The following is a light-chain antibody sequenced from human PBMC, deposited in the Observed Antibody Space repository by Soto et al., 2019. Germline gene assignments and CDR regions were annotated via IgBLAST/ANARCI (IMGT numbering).Light chain of an antibody. CDR1: QSVSNNY. J-gene: IGKJ4*01. CDR2: GAS. V-gene: IGKV3-20*01. Sequence: EIVLTQSPGTLSLSPGERATLSCRASQSVSNNYLAWYQQNPGQAPRLLIYGASSRATGIPDRFSGSGSGTDFTLTISRLEPEDFGVYYCQQYGSSPPVTFGGGTRVEIK. CDR3: QQYGSSPPVT.